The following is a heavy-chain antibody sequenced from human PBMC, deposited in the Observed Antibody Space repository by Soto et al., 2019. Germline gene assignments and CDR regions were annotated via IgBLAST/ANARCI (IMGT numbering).Heavy chain of an antibody. Sequence: GGSLRLSCAASGFTFSSYAMGWVRQAPGKGLEWVSAISGSGGSTYYADSVKGRFTISRDNSKNTLYLQMNSLRAEDTAVYYCAKAMAGENAFDIWGQGTMVTVSS. CDR3: AKAMAGENAFDI. D-gene: IGHD6-19*01. CDR2: ISGSGGST. J-gene: IGHJ3*02. CDR1: GFTFSSYA. V-gene: IGHV3-23*01.